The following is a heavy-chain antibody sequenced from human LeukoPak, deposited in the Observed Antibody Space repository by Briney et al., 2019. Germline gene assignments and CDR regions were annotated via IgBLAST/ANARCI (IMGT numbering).Heavy chain of an antibody. CDR1: GDSISSYY. Sequence: PSETLSLTCTVSGDSISSYYWGWIRQPPGKGLECIGSIYYSGNTYYNPSLKSRVTISVDASMNEFSLKLTSVTAADTAVYYCARDRSTVTPPQPDVFDIWGQGTMVTVSS. V-gene: IGHV4-39*07. D-gene: IGHD4-17*01. J-gene: IGHJ3*02. CDR3: ARDRSTVTPPQPDVFDI. CDR2: IYYSGNT.